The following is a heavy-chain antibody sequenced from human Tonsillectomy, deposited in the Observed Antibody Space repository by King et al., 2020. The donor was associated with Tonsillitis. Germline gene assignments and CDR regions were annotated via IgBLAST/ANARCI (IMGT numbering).Heavy chain of an antibody. V-gene: IGHV3-64D*06. CDR2: IRTNGGNT. CDR3: VIRDSSHWYAY. CDR1: GITFSNYA. Sequence: VQLVESGGGLVHPGGSLRLSCSASGITFSNYAMHWVRQAPGEGLECVSAIRTNGGNTYYADSVKDRFTISRDESKNTLYLQMSSLRPEDTAVYYCVIRDSSHWYAYWGQGPLVTVSS. J-gene: IGHJ4*02. D-gene: IGHD6-19*01.